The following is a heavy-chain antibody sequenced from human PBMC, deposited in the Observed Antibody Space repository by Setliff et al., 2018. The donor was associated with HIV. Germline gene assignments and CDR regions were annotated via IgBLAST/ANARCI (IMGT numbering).Heavy chain of an antibody. V-gene: IGHV3-48*01. Sequence: LRLSCAASGFTFSSYSMNWVRQAPGKGLEWVSYISSGSDTIYYADSVKGRFTISRDNAKNSLYLQMNSLRAEDTAVYHCARGVVIAAHNWFDPWGQGTLVTVSS. CDR1: GFTFSSYS. CDR2: ISSGSDTI. D-gene: IGHD2-15*01. J-gene: IGHJ5*02. CDR3: ARGVVIAAHNWFDP.